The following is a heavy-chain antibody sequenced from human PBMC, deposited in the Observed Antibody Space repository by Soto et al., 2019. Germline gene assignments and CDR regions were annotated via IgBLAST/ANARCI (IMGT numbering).Heavy chain of an antibody. CDR2: IKQDGSEK. J-gene: IGHJ2*01. Sequence: EVQLVESGGGLVQPGGSLRLSCAASGFTFSSYWMSWVRQAPGKGLEWVANIKQDGSEKYYADSVKGRFTISRDNAKNSLYLRMNSLRVEDTAVYYWAREECSSSSQRSGWYFDLWGRGTLVTVSS. CDR3: AREECSSSSQRSGWYFDL. CDR1: GFTFSSYW. V-gene: IGHV3-7*05. D-gene: IGHD6-6*01.